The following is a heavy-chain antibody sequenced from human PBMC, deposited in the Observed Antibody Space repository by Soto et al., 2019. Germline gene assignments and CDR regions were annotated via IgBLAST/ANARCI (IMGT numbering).Heavy chain of an antibody. CDR3: ARAPGDYYDSSGSLYFDY. D-gene: IGHD3-22*01. V-gene: IGHV4-31*03. J-gene: IGHJ4*02. CDR1: GVSSSSGGYY. Sequence: LSLTCTVSGVSSSSGGYYWSWIRQHPGKGLECIGYIYYSGNTYYNPSLKSRVAISVDTSKNQFSLKLTSVTAADTAVYYCARAPGDYYDSSGSLYFDYWGQGTLVTVSS. CDR2: IYYSGNT.